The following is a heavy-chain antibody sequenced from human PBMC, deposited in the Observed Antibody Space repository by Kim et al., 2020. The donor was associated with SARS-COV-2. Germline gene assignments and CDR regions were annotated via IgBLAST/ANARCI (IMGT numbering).Heavy chain of an antibody. CDR3: AKDGRSSGWYNQFDY. Sequence: GGSLRLSCAASGFTFSSYGMHWVRQAPGKGLEWVAVIWYDGSNKYYADSVKGRFTISRDNSKNTLYLQMNSLRAEDTAVYYCAKDGRSSGWYNQFDYWGQGTLVTVSS. CDR2: IWYDGSNK. V-gene: IGHV3-33*06. D-gene: IGHD6-19*01. J-gene: IGHJ4*02. CDR1: GFTFSSYG.